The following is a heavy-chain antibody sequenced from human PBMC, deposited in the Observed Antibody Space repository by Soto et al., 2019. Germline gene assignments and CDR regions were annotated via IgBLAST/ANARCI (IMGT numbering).Heavy chain of an antibody. J-gene: IGHJ4*02. Sequence: GSLRLSCAASGFTFSSYAMSWVRQAPGKGLEWVSAISGSGGSTYYADSVKGRFTISRDNSENTLYLQMNSLRADDTAVYYCAKDLLPTSGQRFFFESWGQGTLVTVSS. CDR2: ISGSGGST. V-gene: IGHV3-23*01. D-gene: IGHD3-10*01. CDR3: AKDLLPTSGQRFFFES. CDR1: GFTFSSYA.